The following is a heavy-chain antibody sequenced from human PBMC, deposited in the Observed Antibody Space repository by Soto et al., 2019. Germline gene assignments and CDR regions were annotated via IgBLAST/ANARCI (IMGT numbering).Heavy chain of an antibody. CDR1: GFTLSDHY. D-gene: IGHD2-2*02. Sequence: GGSLRLSCAASGFTLSDHYMDWVRQAPGKGLEWVGRTSDKTNSYTTAYAASVKGRFTILRDDVKNSLYLQMRSRKTDDTAVYYCARGLGGATNYYRLNDFWGPGTLVTVSS. V-gene: IGHV3-72*01. J-gene: IGHJ4*02. CDR3: ARGLGGATNYYRLNDF. CDR2: TSDKTNSYTT.